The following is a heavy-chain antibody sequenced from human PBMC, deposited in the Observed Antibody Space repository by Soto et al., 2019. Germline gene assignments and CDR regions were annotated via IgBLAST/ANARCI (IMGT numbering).Heavy chain of an antibody. J-gene: IGHJ4*02. CDR1: GGSISSSSYY. D-gene: IGHD3-3*01. CDR3: ARHVYDFWSGYLPHFDY. V-gene: IGHV4-39*01. CDR2: IYYSGST. Sequence: SETLSLTCTVSGGSISSSSYYWGWIRQPPGKGLEWIGSIYYSGSTYYNPSLKSRVTISVDTSKNQFSLKLSSVTAADTAVYYCARHVYDFWSGYLPHFDYWGQGTLVT.